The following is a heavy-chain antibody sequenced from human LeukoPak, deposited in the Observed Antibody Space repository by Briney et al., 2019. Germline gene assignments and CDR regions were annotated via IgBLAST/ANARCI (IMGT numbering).Heavy chain of an antibody. V-gene: IGHV3-15*01. Sequence: GSLRLSCAASGFTFSNAWMRWVRQAPGKGVEWVGRIKSKTDGGTTDYAAPVKGRFTISRDDSKNTLYLQMNSLKTEDTAVYYCTTVYYDYDSSGYYYSYFDYWGQGTLVTVSS. J-gene: IGHJ4*02. CDR1: GFTFSNAW. CDR2: IKSKTDGGTT. D-gene: IGHD3-22*01. CDR3: TTVYYDYDSSGYYYSYFDY.